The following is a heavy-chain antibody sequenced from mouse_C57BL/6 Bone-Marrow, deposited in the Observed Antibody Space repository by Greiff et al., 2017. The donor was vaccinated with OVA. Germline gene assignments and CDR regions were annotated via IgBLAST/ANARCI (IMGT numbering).Heavy chain of an antibody. CDR3: ARFGATNWDLDY. D-gene: IGHD4-1*01. J-gene: IGHJ2*01. CDR2: IYPSDSET. Sequence: VQLQQPGAELVRPGSSVKLSCKASGYTFTSYWMDWVKQRPGQGLEWIGNIYPSDSETHYNQKFKDKATLTVDKSSSTAYMQLSSLTSEDSAVYDCARFGATNWDLDYWGQGTTLTVSS. V-gene: IGHV1-61*01. CDR1: GYTFTSYW.